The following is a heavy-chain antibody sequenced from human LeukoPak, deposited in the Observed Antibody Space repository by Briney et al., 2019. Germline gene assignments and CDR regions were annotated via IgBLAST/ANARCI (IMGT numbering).Heavy chain of an antibody. V-gene: IGHV4-34*01. D-gene: IGHD6-13*01. J-gene: IGHJ4*02. CDR3: ARMPAAAGSYYFDY. Sequence: SETLSLTCAVYGGSFSGYYWSWIRQPPGKGLEWMGEINHSGSTNYNPSLKSRVTISEDTSKNQYSLKLSSVTAAGTAVYYCARMPAAAGSYYFDYWGQGTLVTVSS. CDR1: GGSFSGYY. CDR2: INHSGST.